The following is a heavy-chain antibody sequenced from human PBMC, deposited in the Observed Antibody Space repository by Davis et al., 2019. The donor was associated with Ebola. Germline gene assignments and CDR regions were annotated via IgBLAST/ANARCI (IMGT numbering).Heavy chain of an antibody. V-gene: IGHV6-1*01. CDR1: GDSVSSNSVV. Sequence: SETLSLTCAISGDSVSSNSVVWNWIRQSPSRGLEWLGRTYYRSKWYNDYAVSVKSRITINPDTSKNQFSLQLNSVTPEDTAVYYCARQVYYYYGMDVWGQGTTVTVSS. CDR2: TYYRSKWYN. J-gene: IGHJ6*02. CDR3: ARQVYYYYGMDV.